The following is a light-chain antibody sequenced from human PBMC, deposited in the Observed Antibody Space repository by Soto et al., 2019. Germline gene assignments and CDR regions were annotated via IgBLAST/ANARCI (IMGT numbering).Light chain of an antibody. Sequence: EIVMTQSPATLSVSPGGRATLSCRASQSVSSNLAWYQQKPGQAPRLLMYGASTRASGVPARFSGSGSGREFTLTISSLQSEDFAVDYCLQHHNWPRGSFGLGTKV. J-gene: IGKJ1*01. CDR3: LQHHNWPRGS. CDR1: QSVSSN. CDR2: GAS. V-gene: IGKV3-15*01.